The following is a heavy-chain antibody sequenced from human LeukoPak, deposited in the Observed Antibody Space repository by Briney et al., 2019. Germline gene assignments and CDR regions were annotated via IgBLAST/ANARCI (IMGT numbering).Heavy chain of an antibody. CDR3: ARDEGNFDY. Sequence: GGSLRLSCAASGFTFSSYEMNWVRQAPGKGLEWVSAISGSGGSTYYADSVKGRFTISRDNSKNTLYLQMNSLRAEDTAVYYCARDEGNFDYWGQGTLVTVSS. J-gene: IGHJ4*02. CDR1: GFTFSSYE. V-gene: IGHV3-23*01. CDR2: ISGSGGST.